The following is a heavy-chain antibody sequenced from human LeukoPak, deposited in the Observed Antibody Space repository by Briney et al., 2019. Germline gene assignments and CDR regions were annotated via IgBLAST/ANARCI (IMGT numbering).Heavy chain of an antibody. Sequence: SETLSLTCTVSGGSISSYYWSWIRQPPGKGLEWIGYIYYSGSSNYNPSLKSRVTISVDTSKNQFSLKLSSVTAADTAVYYCAKDATTRHLVGAPDFDYWGQEPLVTVSS. D-gene: IGHD1-26*01. CDR3: AKDATTRHLVGAPDFDY. J-gene: IGHJ4*02. V-gene: IGHV4-59*12. CDR1: GGSISSYY. CDR2: IYYSGSS.